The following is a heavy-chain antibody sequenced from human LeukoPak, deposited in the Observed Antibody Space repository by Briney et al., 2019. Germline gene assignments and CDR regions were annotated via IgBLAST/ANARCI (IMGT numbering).Heavy chain of an antibody. CDR1: GYTFTSYC. D-gene: IGHD6-13*01. CDR2: INPYGGNT. Sequence: GASVKVSCKASGYTFTSYCMHWVRQAPGQGLEWVGRINPYGGNTSYAQKFQGRVTMTRDTSTKTLYMELSSLTSEDMAVYYCARGDGSSWAKEFDFWGQGTLVTVSS. CDR3: ARGDGSSWAKEFDF. V-gene: IGHV1-46*01. J-gene: IGHJ4*02.